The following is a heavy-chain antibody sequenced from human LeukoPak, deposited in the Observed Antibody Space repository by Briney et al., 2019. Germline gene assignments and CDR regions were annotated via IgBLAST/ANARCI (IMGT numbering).Heavy chain of an antibody. D-gene: IGHD2-2*03. J-gene: IGHJ3*02. V-gene: IGHV3-23*01. CDR1: GFTFSAYD. Sequence: GGSLRLSCVGSGFTFSAYDMQWVRQAPGKGLEWVSGTSRSRGAHYTDSVKGRFTISRDNSKDTLNLQMDSLRAEDTAVYYCAQGGYFAFDMWGQGTMVPVSS. CDR2: TSRSRGA. CDR3: AQGGYFAFDM.